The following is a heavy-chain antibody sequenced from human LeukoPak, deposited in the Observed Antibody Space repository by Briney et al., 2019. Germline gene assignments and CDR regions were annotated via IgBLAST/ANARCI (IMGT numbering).Heavy chain of an antibody. V-gene: IGHV3-7*01. CDR2: EKQDESEK. CDR1: GFTFSAYW. J-gene: IGHJ6*02. CDR3: ARNSMIRGTGDGMGV. D-gene: IGHD3-10*01. Sequence: GGSLRLSCAASGFTFSAYWMSWVRQAPGKGLEWVANEKQDESEKYYVDSVKGRFTISRDNAKNSLYLQMNSLRAEDTAVYYCARNSMIRGTGDGMGVWGQGTTVTVSS.